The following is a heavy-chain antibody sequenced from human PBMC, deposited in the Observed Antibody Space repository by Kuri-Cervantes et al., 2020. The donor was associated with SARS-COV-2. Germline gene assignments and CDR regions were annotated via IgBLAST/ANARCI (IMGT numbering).Heavy chain of an antibody. CDR3: AREIPYYDFRSGYNNWFDP. V-gene: IGHV4-30-4*08. D-gene: IGHD3-3*01. J-gene: IGHJ5*02. Sequence: SETLSLTCTVSGGSISSGDYYWSWIRQPPGKGLEWIGYIYYSGSTYYNPSLKSRVTISVDTSKNQFSLKLSSVTAADTAVYYCAREIPYYDFRSGYNNWFDPWGQGTLVTVSS. CDR2: IYYSGST. CDR1: GGSISSGDYY.